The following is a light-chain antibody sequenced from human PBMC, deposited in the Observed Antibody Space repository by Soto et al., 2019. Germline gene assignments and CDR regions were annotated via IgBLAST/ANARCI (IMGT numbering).Light chain of an antibody. CDR1: VGL. Sequence: VLTQPASVSGSPGQSITISCTGTVGLVSWYQQHPGKVPKLIIYDDTKRPSGVSSRFSGSKSGNTASLTISGLQTEDEADYYCCLYVGGRTYLFGTGTKVTVL. V-gene: IGLV2-23*01. J-gene: IGLJ1*01. CDR3: CLYVGGRTYL. CDR2: DDT.